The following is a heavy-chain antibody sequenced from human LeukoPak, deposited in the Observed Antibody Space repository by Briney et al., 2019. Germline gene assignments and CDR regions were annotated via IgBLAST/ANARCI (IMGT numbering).Heavy chain of an antibody. CDR2: IKQDGSDK. V-gene: IGHV3-7*03. D-gene: IGHD2-2*01. CDR3: AKEIGIVVVPAANDY. Sequence: GGSMRLSCATSGFTFTNYWMSWVRQAPGKGLEWVADIKQDGSDKLYVDSVKGRFTISRDNTKNSLYLEMNSLRAEDTAVYYCAKEIGIVVVPAANDYWGQGTLVTVSS. J-gene: IGHJ4*02. CDR1: GFTFTNYW.